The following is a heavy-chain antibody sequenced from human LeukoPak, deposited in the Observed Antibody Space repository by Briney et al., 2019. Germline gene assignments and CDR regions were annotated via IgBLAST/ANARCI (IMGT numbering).Heavy chain of an antibody. Sequence: GGSLRLSCAASGFTFSSYAMSWVRQAPGKGLKWVSTINDNGDGTYYADSVKGRFTISRDNSYNTVSLQMNSLRDEDTGVYYCAKGLRTGVGPYMGYHYYMDVWGQGATVTVSS. J-gene: IGHJ6*03. CDR1: GFTFSSYA. V-gene: IGHV3-23*01. CDR3: AKGLRTGVGPYMGYHYYMDV. CDR2: INDNGDGT. D-gene: IGHD3-16*01.